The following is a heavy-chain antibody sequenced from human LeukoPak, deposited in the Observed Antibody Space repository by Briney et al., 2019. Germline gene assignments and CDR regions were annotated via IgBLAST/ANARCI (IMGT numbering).Heavy chain of an antibody. V-gene: IGHV4-4*07. Sequence: SETLSLTCPVSGGSISSHYWSWIRQPAGKGLEWIGRIYTSGSTNYNPSLKSRVTMSVDTSKNQFSLKLSSVTAADTAVYYCARDLVGAKAPAFDYWGQGTLVTVSS. CDR1: GGSISSHY. D-gene: IGHD1-26*01. CDR2: IYTSGST. J-gene: IGHJ4*02. CDR3: ARDLVGAKAPAFDY.